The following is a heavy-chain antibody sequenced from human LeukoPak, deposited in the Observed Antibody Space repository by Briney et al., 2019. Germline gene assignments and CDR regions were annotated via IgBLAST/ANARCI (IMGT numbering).Heavy chain of an antibody. D-gene: IGHD5-18*01. J-gene: IGHJ5*02. Sequence: PSQTLSLTCTVSGGSISSGSYYWSWIRQPAGKGLEWIGYIYYSGSTNYNPSLKSRVTISVDTSKNQFSLKLSSVTAADTAVYYCARYGYSYGPKFDPWGQGTLVTVSS. CDR3: ARYGYSYGPKFDP. V-gene: IGHV4-61*10. CDR2: IYYSGST. CDR1: GGSISSGSYY.